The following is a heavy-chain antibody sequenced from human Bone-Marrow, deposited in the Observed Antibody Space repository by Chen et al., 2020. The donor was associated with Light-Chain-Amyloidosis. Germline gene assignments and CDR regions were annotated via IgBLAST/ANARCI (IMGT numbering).Heavy chain of an antibody. CDR2: INHSGST. V-gene: IGHV4-34*01. Sequence: QVQLQQWGAGLLKPSETLSLTCAVYGGSFSGYYWSWIRQPPGKGLEWIGEINHSGSTNYNPSLKSRVTISVDTSKNQFSLKLSSVTAADTAVYYCARQGSGWGFDYWGQGTLVTVSS. J-gene: IGHJ4*02. CDR3: ARQGSGWGFDY. D-gene: IGHD6-19*01. CDR1: GGSFSGYY.